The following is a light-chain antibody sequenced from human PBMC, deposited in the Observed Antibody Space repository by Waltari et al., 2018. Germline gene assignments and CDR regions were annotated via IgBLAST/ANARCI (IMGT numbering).Light chain of an antibody. V-gene: IGLV1-51*01. CDR2: DNN. J-gene: IGLJ7*01. Sequence: QSVLTQPPSVSAAPGQKVTISCSGSSSNIGKNYVSWYQQFPGPAPKLLIYDNNKRPSGIPDRFSGSKSGTSATLGITGLQTGDEADYYCGTWDSSLSAAVFGGGTQLTVL. CDR1: SSNIGKNY. CDR3: GTWDSSLSAAV.